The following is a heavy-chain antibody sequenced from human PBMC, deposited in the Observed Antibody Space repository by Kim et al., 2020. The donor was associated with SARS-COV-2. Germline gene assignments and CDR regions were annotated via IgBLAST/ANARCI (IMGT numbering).Heavy chain of an antibody. CDR3: ASCQDYYYGMDV. CDR2: IYYSGST. CDR1: GGSISSSSYY. V-gene: IGHV4-39*01. Sequence: SETLSLTCTVSGGSISSSSYYWGWIRQPPGKGLEWIGSIYYSGSTYYNPSLKSRVTISVDTSKNQFSLKLSSVTAADTAVYYCASCQDYYYGMDVWGQGTTVTVSS. J-gene: IGHJ6*02.